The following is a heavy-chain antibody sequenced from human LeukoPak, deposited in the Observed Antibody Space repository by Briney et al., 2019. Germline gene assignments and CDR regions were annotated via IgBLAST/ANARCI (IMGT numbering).Heavy chain of an antibody. D-gene: IGHD4-17*01. CDR2: INHSGST. CDR1: GGSFSGYY. Sequence: SETLSLTCAVYGGSFSGYYWSWIRQPPGKGLEWIGEINHSGSTNYNPSLKSRVSISVDTSKNQSSLKLSSVTAADTAVYYCARLTSYGDHVYWGQGTLVTVSS. V-gene: IGHV4-34*01. CDR3: ARLTSYGDHVY. J-gene: IGHJ4*02.